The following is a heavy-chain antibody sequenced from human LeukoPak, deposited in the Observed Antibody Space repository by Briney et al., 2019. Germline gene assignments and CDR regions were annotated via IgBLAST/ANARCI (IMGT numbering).Heavy chain of an antibody. J-gene: IGHJ4*02. CDR2: ISPSSGNI. D-gene: IGHD1-1*01. V-gene: IGHV3-48*01. CDR1: VFPLSSYS. CDR3: VRVKGTYFDY. Sequence: VGSLRLSCVASVFPLSSYSINWIRQTPEKGLEWVSYISPSSGNIYYLESVQGRFSVSRDNVRNSLFLQIDSPPAEVTAVYSCVRVKGTYFDYWGQGALVTVPS.